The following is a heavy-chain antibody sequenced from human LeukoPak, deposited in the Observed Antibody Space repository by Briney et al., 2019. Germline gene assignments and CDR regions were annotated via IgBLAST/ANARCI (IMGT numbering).Heavy chain of an antibody. D-gene: IGHD3-3*01. CDR2: IYYSGAT. V-gene: IGHV4-59*01. CDR3: ARFLTIFGVVPGIFAFDI. Sequence: SETLSLTCTVSGGSISGYYWSWIRQPPGKGLEWIGFIYYSGATNYNPSLKSRVTISVDTSKNQFSLKLSSVTAADTAVYYCARFLTIFGVVPGIFAFDIWGQGTMVTVSS. J-gene: IGHJ3*02. CDR1: GGSISGYY.